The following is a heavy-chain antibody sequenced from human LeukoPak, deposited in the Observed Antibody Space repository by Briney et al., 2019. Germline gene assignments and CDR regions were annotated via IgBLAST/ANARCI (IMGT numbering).Heavy chain of an antibody. D-gene: IGHD4-17*01. CDR3: ARDPRHYGDFADY. V-gene: IGHV3-7*01. Sequence: GGSLRLSCATSGLSFSGTWMTWVRQAPGKGLECVANIKPDGSQKYYLDSVKGRFTVSRDNAKNSLYLQMNSLRAEDTAVYYCARDPRHYGDFADYWGQGTLVTVSS. CDR1: GLSFSGTW. CDR2: IKPDGSQK. J-gene: IGHJ4*02.